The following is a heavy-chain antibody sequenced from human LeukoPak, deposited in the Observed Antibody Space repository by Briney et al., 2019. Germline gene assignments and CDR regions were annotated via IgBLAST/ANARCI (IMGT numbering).Heavy chain of an antibody. CDR1: GFTFNSYG. V-gene: IGHV3-23*01. D-gene: IGHD3-10*01. CDR3: ARYRTSGYYGSGSYYPY. CDR2: ISGSGDST. J-gene: IGHJ4*02. Sequence: GGSLRLSCAASGFTFNSYGMSWVRQAPGKGLEWASAISGSGDSTDYADSVKGRFTISRDNSKNTLYLQMNSLRVEDTAVYYCARYRTSGYYGSGSYYPYWGQGTLVTVSS.